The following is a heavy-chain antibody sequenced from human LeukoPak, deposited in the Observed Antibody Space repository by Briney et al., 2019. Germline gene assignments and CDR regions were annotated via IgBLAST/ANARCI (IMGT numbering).Heavy chain of an antibody. CDR2: IYYSGST. CDR3: AGTYYYDSSGYSFDY. Sequence: SETLSLTCTVSGGSISSYYWSWTRQPPGKGLEWIGYIYYSGSTNYNPSLKSRVTISVDTSKNQFSLKLSSVTAADTAVYYCAGTYYYDSSGYSFDYWGQGTLVTVSS. D-gene: IGHD3-22*01. J-gene: IGHJ4*02. V-gene: IGHV4-59*01. CDR1: GGSISSYY.